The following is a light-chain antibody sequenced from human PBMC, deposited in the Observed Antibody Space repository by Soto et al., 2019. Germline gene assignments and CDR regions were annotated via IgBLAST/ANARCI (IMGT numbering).Light chain of an antibody. V-gene: IGKV1-39*01. CDR2: AAS. J-gene: IGKJ1*01. CDR1: QSISSY. CDR3: QQSYSTPWT. Sequence: DLPMTQSPSSLSASVGDRVTITCRASQSISSYLNWYQQKPGKAPKLLIYAASSLLSGVPSRFSGSGSGTDFTLTISSLQPEDFATYFCQQSYSTPWTFGQGTKVEIK.